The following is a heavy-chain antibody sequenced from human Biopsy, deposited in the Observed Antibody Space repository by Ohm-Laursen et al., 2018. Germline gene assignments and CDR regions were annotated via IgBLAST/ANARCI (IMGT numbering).Heavy chain of an antibody. J-gene: IGHJ4*02. CDR3: ARRGSGGRSFDH. D-gene: IGHD2-15*01. Sequence: GTLSLTCAVSGGSISSFYWTWIRQPPGKGPEWIGDISDSGSTNYKPSLRSRVIISVDTSKNQFSLNLSSVTAADTAVYYCARRGSGGRSFDHWGQGTLVTVSS. V-gene: IGHV4-59*08. CDR2: ISDSGST. CDR1: GGSISSFY.